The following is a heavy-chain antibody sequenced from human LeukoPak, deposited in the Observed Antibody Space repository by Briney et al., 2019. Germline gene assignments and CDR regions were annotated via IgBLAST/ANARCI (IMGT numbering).Heavy chain of an antibody. CDR2: TYYSGST. CDR3: ARDKGTA. CDR1: GGSISGGSYY. J-gene: IGHJ5*02. V-gene: IGHV4-61*01. Sequence: SETLSLTCTVSGGSISGGSYYWSWIRQPPGKGLEWIGYTYYSGSTKYNLSLKSRVTISVDTPKNQLSLKLSSVTAADTAVYYCARDKGTAWGQGTLVTVSS. D-gene: IGHD1-14*01.